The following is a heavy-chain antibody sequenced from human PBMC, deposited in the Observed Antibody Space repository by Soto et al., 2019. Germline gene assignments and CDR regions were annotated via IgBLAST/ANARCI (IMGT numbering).Heavy chain of an antibody. Sequence: QVQLQESGPGLVKPSQTLSLTCTVSGGSISSGDYYWSWIRQPPGKGLEWIGYIYYSGSTYYNPSLKSRVTISVDTSKNQFSLKLSSVTAADTAVYYCARETDYYSSSWGTLDYWGQGTLVTVSS. J-gene: IGHJ4*02. CDR3: ARETDYYSSSWGTLDY. CDR2: IYYSGST. D-gene: IGHD6-13*01. V-gene: IGHV4-30-4*01. CDR1: GGSISSGDYY.